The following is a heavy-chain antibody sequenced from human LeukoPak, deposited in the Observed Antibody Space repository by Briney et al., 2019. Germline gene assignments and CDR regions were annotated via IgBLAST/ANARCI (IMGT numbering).Heavy chain of an antibody. D-gene: IGHD6-19*01. CDR1: GGSISTYY. V-gene: IGHV4-34*01. Sequence: PSETLSLTCTVSGGSISTYYWSWIRQPPGKGLEWIGEINHSGSTNYNPSLKSRVTISVDTSKNQFSLKLSSVTAADTAVYYCARGTRRYSSGWYPSSFDIWGQGTMVTVSS. CDR3: ARGTRRYSSGWYPSSFDI. J-gene: IGHJ3*02. CDR2: INHSGST.